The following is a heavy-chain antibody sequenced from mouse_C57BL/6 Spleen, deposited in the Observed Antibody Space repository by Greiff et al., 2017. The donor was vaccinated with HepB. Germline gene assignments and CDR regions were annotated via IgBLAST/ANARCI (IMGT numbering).Heavy chain of an antibody. V-gene: IGHV2-2*01. CDR2: IWSGGST. CDR1: GFSLTSYG. Sequence: VKLQESGPGLVQPSQSLSITCTVSGFSLTSYGVHWVRQSPGKGLEWLGVIWSGGSTDYNAAFISRLSISKDNSKSQVFFKMNSLQADDTAIYYCARGGDWDYAMDYWGQGTSVTVSS. J-gene: IGHJ4*01. CDR3: ARGGDWDYAMDY.